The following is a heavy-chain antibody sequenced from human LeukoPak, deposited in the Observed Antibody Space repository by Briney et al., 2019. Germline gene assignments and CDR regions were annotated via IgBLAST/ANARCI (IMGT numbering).Heavy chain of an antibody. CDR1: GFTFSSYA. CDR2: ISYDGSNK. Sequence: GGSLRLSCAASGFTFSSYAMHWVRQAPGKGLEWVAVISYDGSNKYYADSVKGRFTISRDNSKNTLYLQMNSLRAEDTAVYYCAKDWGPMGAFDIWGQGTMVTVSS. CDR3: AKDWGPMGAFDI. V-gene: IGHV3-30*04. J-gene: IGHJ3*02. D-gene: IGHD3-16*01.